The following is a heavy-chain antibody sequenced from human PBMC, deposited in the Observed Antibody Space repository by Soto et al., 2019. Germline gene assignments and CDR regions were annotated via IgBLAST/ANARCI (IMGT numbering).Heavy chain of an antibody. J-gene: IGHJ4*02. CDR2: ISXDAANK. CDR1: GFTFSNFG. CDR3: XSXXAFDH. D-gene: IGHD3-10*01. V-gene: IGHV3-30*03. Sequence: VXSGXXXXXXGXSLRLSCAASGFTFSNFGMHWVRQAPGKGLEWVAYISXDAANKYYADSVKGRXXXSXXNXXXXXXXXXXXXXXXXXAXYYCXSXXAFDHWGQGXLVX.